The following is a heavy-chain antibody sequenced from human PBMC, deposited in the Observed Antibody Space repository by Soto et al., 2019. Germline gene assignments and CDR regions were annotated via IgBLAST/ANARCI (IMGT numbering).Heavy chain of an antibody. CDR1: GFTFSTYL. D-gene: IGHD3-16*01. Sequence: EAQVLESGGGLVQPGGSLRLSCLASGFTFSTYLMGWVHQAPGKGLEWVSGISGAGGSTSYADSVKGRFTISRDNSKNTLYLQMNSLRAEDTAVYYCTKGWGDYWGQGTLVTVSS. V-gene: IGHV3-23*01. J-gene: IGHJ4*02. CDR3: TKGWGDY. CDR2: ISGAGGST.